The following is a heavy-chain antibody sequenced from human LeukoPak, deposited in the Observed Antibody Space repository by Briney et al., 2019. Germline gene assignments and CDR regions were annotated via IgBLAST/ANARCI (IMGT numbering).Heavy chain of an antibody. CDR1: GYTFTCCC. D-gene: IGHD3-3*01. V-gene: IGHV1-2*02. CDR2: INPNSGGT. Sequence: GASVKVSCKASGYTFTCCCMHWVRQVPGQGLEWMGWINPNSGGTNYAQKFQGRVTMTRDTSISTAYMELSRLRSDDTAVYYCARDYRLGYDFWSGYLLVHNWFDPWGQGTLVTVSS. CDR3: ARDYRLGYDFWSGYLLVHNWFDP. J-gene: IGHJ5*02.